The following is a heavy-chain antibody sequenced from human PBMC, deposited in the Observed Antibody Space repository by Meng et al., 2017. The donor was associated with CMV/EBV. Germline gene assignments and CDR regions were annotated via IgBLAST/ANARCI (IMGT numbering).Heavy chain of an antibody. J-gene: IGHJ4*02. CDR1: GGSISSYY. V-gene: IGHV4-59*01. Sequence: SETLSLTCTVSGGSISSYYSNWIRQPPGKGLEWIGYIHYSGSTDYNPALKSRFTIPVDTSKKQFSLKLGSVTAADAAVYYCARAYSSSCRVDYWGQGTLVTVSS. CDR2: IHYSGST. D-gene: IGHD6-6*01. CDR3: ARAYSSSCRVDY.